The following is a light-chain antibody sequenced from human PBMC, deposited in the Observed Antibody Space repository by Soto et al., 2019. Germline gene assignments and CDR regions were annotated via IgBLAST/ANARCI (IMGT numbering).Light chain of an antibody. CDR3: LQHFYFSWT. CDR2: AAS. V-gene: IGKV1-6*01. Sequence: AIQMTQSPSSLSASVGDRVTITCRASRGIGNDLGWYQQKPGKAPKHLIFAASNLQSGVPSRFSGGGSGTDFTLTISSLQAEDFATYYCLQHFYFSWTFGQGTKVETK. CDR1: RGIGND. J-gene: IGKJ1*01.